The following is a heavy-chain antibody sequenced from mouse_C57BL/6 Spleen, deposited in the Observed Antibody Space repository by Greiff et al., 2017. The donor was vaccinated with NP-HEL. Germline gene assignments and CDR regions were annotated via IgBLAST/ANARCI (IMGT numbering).Heavy chain of an antibody. V-gene: IGHV1-61*01. CDR3: ARHYSNYGGDAMDY. CDR2: IYPSDSET. J-gene: IGHJ4*01. CDR1: GYTFTSYW. D-gene: IGHD2-5*01. Sequence: QVQLQQPGAELVKPGASVKMSCKASGYTFTSYWMDWVKQRPGQGLEWIGNIYPSDSETHYNQKFKDKATLTVDKSSSTAYMQLSSLTSEDSAVYYCARHYSNYGGDAMDYWGQGTSVTVSS.